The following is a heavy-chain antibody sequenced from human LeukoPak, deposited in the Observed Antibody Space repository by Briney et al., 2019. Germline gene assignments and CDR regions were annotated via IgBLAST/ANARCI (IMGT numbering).Heavy chain of an antibody. CDR1: GFTLSSHG. CDR3: ATRGRTGAFDI. D-gene: IGHD1-1*01. Sequence: GGCLRLSCAASGFTLSSHGMHWVRQAPGKGLERVAFIRNEGSNKYYAESVKGRLTISRDNSKNTLYLQMNSLRAEDTAVYYCATRGRTGAFDIWGQGAMVTDSS. CDR2: IRNEGSNK. V-gene: IGHV3-30*02. J-gene: IGHJ3*02.